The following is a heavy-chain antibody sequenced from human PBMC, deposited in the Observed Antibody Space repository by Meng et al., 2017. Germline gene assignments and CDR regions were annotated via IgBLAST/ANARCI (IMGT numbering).Heavy chain of an antibody. CDR2: INHSGST. CDR3: ARVRKWYFSRYSYGFTALETQYYFDY. J-gene: IGHJ4*02. V-gene: IGHV4-34*01. D-gene: IGHD5-18*01. Sequence: SQTLSLTCAVYCGSFSGYYWTWIRQPPGKGLEWIGEINHSGSTNNNPSLKSRVNISVDTSKNQLSLKLSSVTAADTAAYYCARVRKWYFSRYSYGFTALETQYYFDYWGQGTLVTVSS. CDR1: CGSFSGYY.